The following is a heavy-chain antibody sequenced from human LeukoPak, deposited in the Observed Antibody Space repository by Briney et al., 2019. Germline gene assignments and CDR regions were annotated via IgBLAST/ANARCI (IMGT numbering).Heavy chain of an antibody. J-gene: IGHJ4*02. D-gene: IGHD5-24*01. Sequence: PGGSLRLSCAVSGFTVSDNYMSWVRQAPGKGLEWVSVICIGGSTYYADSVKGRFTISRDNSKNSVYLQMNSLRVEDTAVYYCARGDGYNFFDHWGQGTLVTVS. CDR2: ICIGGST. V-gene: IGHV3-66*01. CDR3: ARGDGYNFFDH. CDR1: GFTVSDNY.